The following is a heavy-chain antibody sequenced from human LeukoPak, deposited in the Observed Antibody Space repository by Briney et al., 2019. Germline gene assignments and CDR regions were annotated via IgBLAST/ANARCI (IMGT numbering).Heavy chain of an antibody. CDR3: ARQELRPLEAFDI. CDR2: IIPILGTA. J-gene: IGHJ3*02. CDR1: GGTFSSNY. D-gene: IGHD1-26*01. V-gene: IGHV1-69*13. Sequence: SVKVSCKASGGTFSSNYVSWVRQAPGQGLEWMGGIIPILGTANYAQKFQGRVTITADESTSTAYMELSSLRSEDTAVYYCARQELRPLEAFDIWGQGTMVTVSS.